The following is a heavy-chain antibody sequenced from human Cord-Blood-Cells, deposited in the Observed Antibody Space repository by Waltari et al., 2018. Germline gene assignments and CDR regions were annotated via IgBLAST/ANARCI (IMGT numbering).Heavy chain of an antibody. D-gene: IGHD6-6*01. CDR1: GYSFTSYW. CDR2: IYPGNCDI. J-gene: IGHJ2*01. Sequence: EVQLVQSGAEVKTPGESLTISCKGSGYSFTSYWIGWVRQMPGKGMEWMGIIYPGNCDIRYSPSVQGEFTIAADKSSSAAYLQWSSLKASDTAMYYCARPISPSIAARSYWYFDLWGRGTLVTVSS. CDR3: ARPISPSIAARSYWYFDL. V-gene: IGHV5-51*01.